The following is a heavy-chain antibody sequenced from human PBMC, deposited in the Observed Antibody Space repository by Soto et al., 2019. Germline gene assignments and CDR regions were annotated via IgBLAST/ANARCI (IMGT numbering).Heavy chain of an antibody. V-gene: IGHV1-2*02. J-gene: IGHJ5*02. CDR1: GYTFTGYY. Sequence: ASVKVSCKASGYTFTGYYMHWVRQAPGQGLEWMGWINPNSGGTNYAQKFQGRVTMTRDTSISKAYMPLSRLRSDYTAVYYCARAGWKQADPNDWFDPWGQGTLVTVSS. CDR3: ARAGWKQADPNDWFDP. CDR2: INPNSGGT. D-gene: IGHD1-1*01.